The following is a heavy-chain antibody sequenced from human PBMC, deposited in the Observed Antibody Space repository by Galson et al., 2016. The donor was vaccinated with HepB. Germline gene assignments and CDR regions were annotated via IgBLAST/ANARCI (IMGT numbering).Heavy chain of an antibody. CDR3: ARGFDLWFGELPFDY. V-gene: IGHV4-34*01. CDR2: INHSGST. Sequence: SETLSLTCAVFNGSFSGYYWSWFRQPPGKGLEWIGEINHSGSTSFNPSLKSRVTISVDTSKNQFSLQLSSVTAADTAVYYCARGFDLWFGELPFDYWGQGTLVTVSS. D-gene: IGHD3-10*01. J-gene: IGHJ4*02. CDR1: NGSFSGYY.